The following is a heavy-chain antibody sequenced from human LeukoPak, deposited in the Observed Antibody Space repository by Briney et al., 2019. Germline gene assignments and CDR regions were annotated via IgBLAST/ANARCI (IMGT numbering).Heavy chain of an antibody. Sequence: GGSLRLSCAASGFTFSIYWMHWVRQAPGKGLVWVSHINSDGSYTTYADSVKGRFTISRDNAKNTLYVQMNSLRAEVTAVYYCARDSSYSTAIWGQGTMVTVSS. V-gene: IGHV3-74*01. CDR3: ARDSSYSTAI. CDR2: INSDGSYT. CDR1: GFTFSIYW. D-gene: IGHD3-22*01. J-gene: IGHJ3*02.